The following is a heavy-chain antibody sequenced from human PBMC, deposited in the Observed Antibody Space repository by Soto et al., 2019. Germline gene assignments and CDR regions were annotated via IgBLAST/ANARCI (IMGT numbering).Heavy chain of an antibody. V-gene: IGHV3-23*01. Sequence: EVQLLESGGGLVQPGGSLRLSGAASGFTFSSYAMTWVRQARGKGLEWVSAISGSGGSTYYADSVKGRFTISRDNSKNTLYLQMNSLRAEDTALYYCAGVTSNIFYGMDVWGQGTTVTVSS. CDR3: AGVTSNIFYGMDV. CDR1: GFTFSSYA. CDR2: ISGSGGST. J-gene: IGHJ6*02. D-gene: IGHD2-8*01.